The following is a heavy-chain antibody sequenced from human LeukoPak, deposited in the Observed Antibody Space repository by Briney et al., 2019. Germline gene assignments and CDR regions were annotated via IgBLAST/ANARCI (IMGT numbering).Heavy chain of an antibody. D-gene: IGHD2-2*01. Sequence: TPGGSLRLSCAASGFTFSSYSVSWVRQAPGKGLDWVSSISSSSSTIYYADSVKGRFTISRDNAKNSLNLQMNSLRAEDTALYYCARGDCTTTSCYLFDYWGQGTLVTVSS. J-gene: IGHJ4*02. V-gene: IGHV3-21*01. CDR1: GFTFSSYS. CDR3: ARGDCTTTSCYLFDY. CDR2: ISSSSSTI.